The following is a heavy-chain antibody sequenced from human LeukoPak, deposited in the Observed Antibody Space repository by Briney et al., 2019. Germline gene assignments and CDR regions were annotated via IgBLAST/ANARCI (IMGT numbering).Heavy chain of an antibody. D-gene: IGHD3-10*01. CDR1: GGSISSYY. CDR2: IYTSGST. CDR3: ARILPQTYYYGSGSYLPPYYFDS. Sequence: PSETLSLTCTVSGGSISSYYWSWIRQPAGKGLEWIGRIYTSGSTNYNPSLKSRVTMSVDTSKNQFSLRLSSVTAADTAVYYCARILPQTYYYGSGSYLPPYYFDSWGQGTLVTVSS. V-gene: IGHV4-4*07. J-gene: IGHJ4*02.